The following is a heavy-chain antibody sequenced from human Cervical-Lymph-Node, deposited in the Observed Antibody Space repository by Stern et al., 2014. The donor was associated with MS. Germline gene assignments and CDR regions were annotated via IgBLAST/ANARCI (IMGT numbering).Heavy chain of an antibody. CDR1: GYTFTSYY. V-gene: IGHV1-46*01. CDR2: INPNGGST. CDR3: ARDVAGHRLGMMDV. D-gene: IGHD6-19*01. J-gene: IGHJ6*02. Sequence: VQLEESGAEVKTPGASVKLSCKASGYTFTSYYIHWVRQAPGQGLEWMGIINPNGGSTSYAQKFQGRVTMTRDTSTSTVYMEVSSLRSEDTAVYYCARDVAGHRLGMMDVWGQGTSVTVSS.